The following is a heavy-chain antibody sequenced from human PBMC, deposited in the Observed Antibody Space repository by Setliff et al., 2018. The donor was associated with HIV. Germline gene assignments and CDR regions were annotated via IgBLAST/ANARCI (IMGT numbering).Heavy chain of an antibody. V-gene: IGHV4-38-2*01. D-gene: IGHD3-16*01. J-gene: IGHJ6*02. CDR3: ARGGYYYYFGVDV. CDR1: GYSISIGYY. CDR2: IYHSGST. Sequence: LSLTCAVSGYSISIGYYWGWIRQPPGKGLEWIGNIYHSGSTYYNPSLKSRVTISVDTSKNRFSLKLSSVTAADTAVYYCARGGYYYYFGVDVWGQGTTVTVSS.